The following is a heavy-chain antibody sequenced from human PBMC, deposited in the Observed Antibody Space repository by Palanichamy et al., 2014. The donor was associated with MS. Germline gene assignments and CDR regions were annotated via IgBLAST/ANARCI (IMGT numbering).Heavy chain of an antibody. CDR1: GFTVSSNY. Sequence: EVQLVESGGGLIQPGGSPRLSCAASGFTVSSNYMTWVRQAPGKGLEWVSVLYSGGSIYYADSVKGRFTISRDNSKNTLYLQMNSLRAEDTAVYYCARWDYGDYGHGAMDVWGQGTTVTVSS. J-gene: IGHJ6*02. D-gene: IGHD4-17*01. CDR3: ARWDYGDYGHGAMDV. V-gene: IGHV3-53*01. CDR2: LYSGGSI.